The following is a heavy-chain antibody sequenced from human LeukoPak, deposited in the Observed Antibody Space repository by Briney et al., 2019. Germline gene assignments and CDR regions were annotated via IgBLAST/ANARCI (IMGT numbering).Heavy chain of an antibody. J-gene: IGHJ4*02. V-gene: IGHV4-31*03. Sequence: SETLSLTCTVSGGSISSGGYYWSWIRQHPGKGLEWIGYIYYSGSTYYNPSLKSRVTISVDTSKNQFSLKLSSVTAADTAVYYCARGSSSGWDTLGYWGQGTLVTVSS. CDR2: IYYSGST. CDR3: ARGSSSGWDTLGY. CDR1: GGSISSGGYY. D-gene: IGHD6-19*01.